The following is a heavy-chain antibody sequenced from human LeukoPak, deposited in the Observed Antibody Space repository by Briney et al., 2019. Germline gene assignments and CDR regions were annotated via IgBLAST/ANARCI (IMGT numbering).Heavy chain of an antibody. J-gene: IGHJ5*02. CDR3: ARAVVVPAAIILDP. CDR1: GGSISSGDYY. D-gene: IGHD2-2*01. V-gene: IGHV4-30-4*08. Sequence: SQTLSLTCTVSGGSISSGDYYWSWIRQPPGKGLGWIGYIYYSGSTYYNPSLKSRVTISVDTSKNQFSLKLSSVTAADTAVYYCARAVVVPAAIILDPWGQGTLVTVSS. CDR2: IYYSGST.